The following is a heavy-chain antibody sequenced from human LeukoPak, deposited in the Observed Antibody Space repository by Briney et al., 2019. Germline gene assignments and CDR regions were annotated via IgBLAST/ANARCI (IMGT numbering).Heavy chain of an antibody. CDR2: IYYSGST. CDR1: GYSISSGYY. Sequence: SETLSLTCTVSGYSISSGYYWGWIRQPPGKGLEWIGYIYYSGSTNYNPSLKSRVTISVDTSKNQFSLKLSSVTAADTAVYYCARGLHFRVYDSSDYYPYWGQGTLVTVSS. J-gene: IGHJ4*02. CDR3: ARGLHFRVYDSSDYYPY. V-gene: IGHV4-38-2*02. D-gene: IGHD3-22*01.